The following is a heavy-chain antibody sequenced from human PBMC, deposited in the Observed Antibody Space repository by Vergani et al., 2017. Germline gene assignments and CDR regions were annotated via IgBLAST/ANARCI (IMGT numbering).Heavy chain of an antibody. CDR1: GGTFSSYA. J-gene: IGHJ6*02. CDR3: AGDRLAVVVVVAAPGGYYGMDV. Sequence: QVQLVQSGAEVKKPGSSVKVSCKASGGTFSSYAISWVRQAPGQGLEWVGRIIPIFGKANYAQKFQGSVTITADESTRTAYMELSSRRSEDTAVYYCAGDRLAVVVVVAAPGGYYGMDVWGQGTTVTVSS. CDR2: IIPIFGKA. V-gene: IGHV1-69*18. D-gene: IGHD2-15*01.